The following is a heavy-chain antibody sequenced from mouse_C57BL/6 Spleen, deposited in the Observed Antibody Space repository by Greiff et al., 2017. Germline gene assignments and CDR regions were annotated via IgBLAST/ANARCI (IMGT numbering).Heavy chain of an antibody. D-gene: IGHD1-1*01. J-gene: IGHJ3*01. Sequence: VQLQQPGAELVKPGASVKLSCKASGYTFTSYWMHWVKQRPEQGLEWIGRIDPEDGDTEYAPKFQGKATMTADTSSNTAYLQLSSLTSEDTAVYYCTTYGSSWLAYWGQGTLVTVSA. CDR2: IDPEDGDT. CDR1: GYTFTSYW. CDR3: TTYGSSWLAY. V-gene: IGHV14-1*01.